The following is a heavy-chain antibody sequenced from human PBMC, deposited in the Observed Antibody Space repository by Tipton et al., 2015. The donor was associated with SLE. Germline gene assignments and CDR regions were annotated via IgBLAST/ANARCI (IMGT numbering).Heavy chain of an antibody. J-gene: IGHJ4*02. D-gene: IGHD6-6*01. V-gene: IGHV3-48*03. CDR1: GFTFSSYE. CDR2: ISSSGSTI. CDR3: ARVGAYSRSSGLY. Sequence: SLRLSCAASGFTFSSYEMNWVRQAPGKGLEWVSYISSSGSTIYYADSVKGRFTISRDNAKNSLYLQMNSLRAEDTAVYYCARVGAYSRSSGLYCGQGPLVTVSS.